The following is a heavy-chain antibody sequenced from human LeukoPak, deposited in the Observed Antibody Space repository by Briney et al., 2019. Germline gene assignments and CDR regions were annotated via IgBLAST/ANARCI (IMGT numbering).Heavy chain of an antibody. Sequence: SETLSLTCTVSGGSVSSGSYYWSWIRQPPGKGLEWIGYIYYSGSTNYNPSLKSRVTISVDTSKNQFSLKLSSVTAADTAIYYCARVSSEYTFDYWGQGTLVTVSS. D-gene: IGHD1-1*01. J-gene: IGHJ4*02. CDR1: GGSVSSGSYY. V-gene: IGHV4-61*01. CDR3: ARVSSEYTFDY. CDR2: IYYSGST.